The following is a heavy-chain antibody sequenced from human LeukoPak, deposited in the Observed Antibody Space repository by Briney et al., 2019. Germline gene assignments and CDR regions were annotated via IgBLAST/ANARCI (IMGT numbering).Heavy chain of an antibody. CDR3: ARTQGDILTGYYPNWFDP. Sequence: GASVKVSCKASGYTFTSYTMNWVRQAPGQGLEWMGWINTNTGNPTYAQGFTGRFVFSLDTSVSTAYLQISSLKAEDTAVYYCARTQGDILTGYYPNWFDPWGQGTLVTVSS. CDR1: GYTFTSYT. CDR2: INTNTGNP. V-gene: IGHV7-4-1*02. J-gene: IGHJ5*02. D-gene: IGHD3-9*01.